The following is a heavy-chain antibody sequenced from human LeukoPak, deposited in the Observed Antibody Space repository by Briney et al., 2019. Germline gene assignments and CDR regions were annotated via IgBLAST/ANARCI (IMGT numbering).Heavy chain of an antibody. Sequence: GGSLRLSCAASGFTFSSYAMNWVRQAPGKGLEWVSVISGSGGSTYYADSVKGRFTISRDNSKNTLYLQMNSLRAEDTAVYYCAKEPITMIRGALFDYWGQGTLVTVSS. CDR2: ISGSGGST. V-gene: IGHV3-23*01. CDR1: GFTFSSYA. J-gene: IGHJ4*02. CDR3: AKEPITMIRGALFDY. D-gene: IGHD3-10*01.